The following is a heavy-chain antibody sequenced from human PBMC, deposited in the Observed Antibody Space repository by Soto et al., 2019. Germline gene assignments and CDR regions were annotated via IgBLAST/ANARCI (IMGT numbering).Heavy chain of an antibody. CDR3: VREGASGFGMDG. J-gene: IGHJ6*02. Sequence: QVQLQESGQGLVKPSETLSLTCKVSGGSIRTYYWSWVRQPAGKPLEWIGRIYTSESTNYNPSLKSRVSMSVDTSKNQFSLEVTSVTAADTAVYYGVREGASGFGMDGWCLGTTVTFAS. CDR2: IYTSEST. CDR1: GGSIRTYY. D-gene: IGHD1-26*01. V-gene: IGHV4-4*07.